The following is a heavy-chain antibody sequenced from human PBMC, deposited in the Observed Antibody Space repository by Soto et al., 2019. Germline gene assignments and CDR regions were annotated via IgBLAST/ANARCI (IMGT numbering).Heavy chain of an antibody. J-gene: IGHJ6*03. CDR1: GFTFSSYS. CDR2: ISSSSTI. Sequence: GGSLRLSCAASGFTFSSYSMNWVRQAPGKGLEWVSYISSSSTIYYADSVKGRFTISRDNAKNSLYLQMNSLRAEDTAVYYCARGSTMVRGVITGSEAYYYYYYMDVWGKGTTVTVSS. D-gene: IGHD3-10*01. CDR3: ARGSTMVRGVITGSEAYYYYYYMDV. V-gene: IGHV3-48*01.